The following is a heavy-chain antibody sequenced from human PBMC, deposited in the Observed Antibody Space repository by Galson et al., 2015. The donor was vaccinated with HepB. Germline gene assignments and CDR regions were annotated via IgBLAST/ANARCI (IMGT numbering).Heavy chain of an antibody. V-gene: IGHV3-9*01. CDR3: IKEADDAFAL. Sequence: SLRLSCAASGFTFDDYAIHWVRQAPGKGLEWVSYISWNSGTIDYADSVRGRFTISRDNGNNSLHLQMNSLGAEDTALYYCIKEADDAFALWGQGTMVTVSS. CDR2: ISWNSGTI. J-gene: IGHJ3*01. CDR1: GFTFDDYA.